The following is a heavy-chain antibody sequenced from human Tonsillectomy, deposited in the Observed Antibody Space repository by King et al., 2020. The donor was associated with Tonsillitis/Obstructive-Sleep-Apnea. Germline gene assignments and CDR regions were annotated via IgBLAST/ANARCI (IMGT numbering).Heavy chain of an antibody. J-gene: IGHJ3*02. CDR3: VKGSSSFAPSDALDI. CDR2: VSTNGGST. V-gene: IGHV3-64D*06. Sequence: VQLVESGGGLVQPGGSLRLSCSASGFTFSDYSMHWVRQAPGKGLEYVSGVSTNGGSTYYAASVKGRFTVSRDNSKNTLYLQMSSLTTEDTAVYYCVKGSSSFAPSDALDIWGQGTMVTVSS. CDR1: GFTFSDYS.